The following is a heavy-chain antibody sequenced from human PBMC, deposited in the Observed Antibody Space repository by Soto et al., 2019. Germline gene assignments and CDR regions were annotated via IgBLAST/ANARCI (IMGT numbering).Heavy chain of an antibody. D-gene: IGHD3-10*01. CDR2: IYNRGNT. Sequence: QVQLQESGPGLVKPSETLSLTCAVSGGSITHYYWAWIRQPPGQGLEWIGYIYNRGNTKYNPSLKGRVTILMDTSKSQFSLNLTAVTAAATAVYYCARNSNGVLPVKKDSDEMDIWGRGSTVTASS. CDR1: GGSITHYY. CDR3: ARNSNGVLPVKKDSDEMDI. V-gene: IGHV4-59*01. J-gene: IGHJ6*03.